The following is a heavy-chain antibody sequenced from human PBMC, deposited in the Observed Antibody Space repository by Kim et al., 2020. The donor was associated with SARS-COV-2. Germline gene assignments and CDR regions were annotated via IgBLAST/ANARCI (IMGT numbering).Heavy chain of an antibody. V-gene: IGHV3-7*01. CDR3: ASFTGTFDY. J-gene: IGHJ4*02. Sequence: SEKYYVDSVKGRFTISTDNAKISLYLQMNSLRAEDTAVYYCASFTGTFDYWGQGTLVTVSS. D-gene: IGHD4-17*01. CDR2: SEK.